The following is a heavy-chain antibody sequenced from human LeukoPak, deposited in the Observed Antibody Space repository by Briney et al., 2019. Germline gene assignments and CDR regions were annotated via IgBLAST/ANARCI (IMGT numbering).Heavy chain of an antibody. CDR1: GYTFGDYA. J-gene: IGHJ6*02. CDR2: IRSKVFGGTT. D-gene: IGHD6-19*01. Sequence: GGSLRLSCTASGYTFGDYAMNWVCQAPGKGLEWVGFIRSKVFGGTTEYAASVKGRFTISRDDSKSIAYLQMNSLKSEDTAVYYCSRALIAVAEAYYYYGMDVWGQGTTATVSS. CDR3: SRALIAVAEAYYYYGMDV. V-gene: IGHV3-49*04.